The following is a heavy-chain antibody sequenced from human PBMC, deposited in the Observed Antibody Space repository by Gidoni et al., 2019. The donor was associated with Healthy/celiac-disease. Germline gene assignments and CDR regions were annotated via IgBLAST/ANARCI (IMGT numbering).Heavy chain of an antibody. D-gene: IGHD5-12*01. CDR3: ASRRAWGGYGFDY. CDR1: GGSISSGSYY. J-gene: IGHJ4*02. Sequence: QVQLQESGPGLVKPSPTLSLTCTVSGGSISSGSYYWSWIRQPAGKGLEWIGRIYTSGSTTYNPSLKSRVTISVDTSKNQFSLKLSSVTAADTAVYYCASRRAWGGYGFDYWGQGTLVTVSS. CDR2: IYTSGST. V-gene: IGHV4-61*02.